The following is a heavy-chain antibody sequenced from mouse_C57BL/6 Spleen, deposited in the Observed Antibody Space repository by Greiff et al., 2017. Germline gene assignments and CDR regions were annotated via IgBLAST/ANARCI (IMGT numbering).Heavy chain of an antibody. CDR2: IDPSDSYT. Sequence: QVQLQQPGAELVMPGASVKLSCKASGYTFTSYWMHWVKQRPGQGLEWIGEIDPSDSYTNYNQKFKGKSTLTVDKSSSTAYMQLSSLTSEDSAVYYWARPHSGAWFAYWGQGTLVTVSA. CDR1: GYTFTSYW. V-gene: IGHV1-69*01. CDR3: ARPHSGAWFAY. J-gene: IGHJ3*01. D-gene: IGHD3-1*01.